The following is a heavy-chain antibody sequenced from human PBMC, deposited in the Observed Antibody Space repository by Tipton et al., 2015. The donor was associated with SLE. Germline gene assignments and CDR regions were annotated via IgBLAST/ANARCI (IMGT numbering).Heavy chain of an antibody. CDR2: ISHTGSA. V-gene: IGHV4-31*03. J-gene: IGHJ4*02. CDR3: ARGKGHDWHIDF. Sequence: TLSLTCTVSGGSINTDTYYWSWIRQYPGKGLEWIGYISHTGSAYYHPSLNSRVTITIDPSENQFSLNLTSVTAADTAMYYCARGKGHDWHIDFWGQGTLVTVSS. CDR1: GGSINTDTYY. D-gene: IGHD1/OR15-1a*01.